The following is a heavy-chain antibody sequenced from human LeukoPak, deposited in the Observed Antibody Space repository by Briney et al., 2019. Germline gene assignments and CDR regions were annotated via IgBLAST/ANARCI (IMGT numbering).Heavy chain of an antibody. J-gene: IGHJ4*02. CDR2: ITASGGNT. D-gene: IGHD6-19*01. CDR1: GFTFSNYG. V-gene: IGHV3-23*01. CDR3: AKSGSVWYYFDY. Sequence: GGSLRLSCVASGFTFSNYGMSWVRQAPGKGLEWVSAITASGGNTEYADSVKGRLTISRDNSKNTLYLQMNSLRAEDTAVYYCAKSGSVWYYFDYWGQGTLVTVSS.